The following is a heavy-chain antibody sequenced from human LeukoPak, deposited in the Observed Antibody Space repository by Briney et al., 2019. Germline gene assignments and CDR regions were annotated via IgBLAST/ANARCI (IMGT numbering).Heavy chain of an antibody. CDR1: GGSICRYY. CDR3: ATGGYYGPGNDFRFDR. Sequence: SETLSLTCTVSGGSICRYYWSWLRQSPGKGLECLGYIHYTGSTNYNPSLKSRVTISVETSKKHFSLKLKSVTAADTAVYYCATGGYYGPGNDFRFDRWGQGTLVTVSS. D-gene: IGHD3-10*01. CDR2: IHYTGST. V-gene: IGHV4-59*01. J-gene: IGHJ5*02.